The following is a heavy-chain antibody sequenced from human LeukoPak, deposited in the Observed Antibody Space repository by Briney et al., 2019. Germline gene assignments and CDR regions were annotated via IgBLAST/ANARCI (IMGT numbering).Heavy chain of an antibody. CDR3: ARENTLGYGQLDY. CDR2: IYNRGST. D-gene: IGHD4-17*01. J-gene: IGHJ4*02. CDR1: GGSISSYY. Sequence: SETLSLTCTVSGGSISSYYWSWIRQPPGKGLEWIGYIYNRGSTNYNPSLKSRVTISVDTSKNQFSLKLSSVTAADTAVYYCARENTLGYGQLDYWGQGTLVTVSS. V-gene: IGHV4-59*01.